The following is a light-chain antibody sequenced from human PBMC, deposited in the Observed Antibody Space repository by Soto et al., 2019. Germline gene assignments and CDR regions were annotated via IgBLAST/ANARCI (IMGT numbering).Light chain of an antibody. J-gene: IGLJ1*01. CDR1: SSDVGGYNY. V-gene: IGLV2-11*01. Sequence: QSVLTQPRSVSGSPGQSVTISCTGTSSDVGGYNYVSWYQQHPGKAPKLMIYDVSKRPSGVPDRFSGSKSGNTASLTISGLQAEDEADYYCCSYAVTNIFGFGTGTKVTVL. CDR3: CSYAVTNIFG. CDR2: DVS.